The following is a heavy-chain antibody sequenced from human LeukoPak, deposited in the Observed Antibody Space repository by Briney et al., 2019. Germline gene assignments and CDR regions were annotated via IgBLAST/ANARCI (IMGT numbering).Heavy chain of an antibody. D-gene: IGHD4-23*01. CDR3: ARDNDYGGNSGAFDI. CDR1: GFTLSSYR. V-gene: IGHV3-21*01. CDR2: ISSSSSYI. J-gene: IGHJ3*02. Sequence: PGGSLSPSRPPSGFTLSSYRTNWVSQAPGNGLEWVSSISSSSSYIYYADSVKGRFTISRDNAKNSLYLQMNSLRAEDTAVYYCARDNDYGGNSGAFDIWGQGTMVTVSS.